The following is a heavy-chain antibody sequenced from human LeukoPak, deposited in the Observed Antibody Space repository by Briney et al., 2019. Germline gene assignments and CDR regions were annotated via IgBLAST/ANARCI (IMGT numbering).Heavy chain of an antibody. CDR3: ARTNPVYGDYDY. CDR1: GFTVTDNY. Sequence: GGSLRLSCAVSGFTVTDNYMSWVRRAPGKGLQWVSVVYPDGRTYYADSVKGRFTISRDNSRNTLLLQLNSLRADDTAVYYCARTNPVYGDYDYWGQGTLVTVSS. D-gene: IGHD4-17*01. J-gene: IGHJ4*02. CDR2: VYPDGRT. V-gene: IGHV3-53*01.